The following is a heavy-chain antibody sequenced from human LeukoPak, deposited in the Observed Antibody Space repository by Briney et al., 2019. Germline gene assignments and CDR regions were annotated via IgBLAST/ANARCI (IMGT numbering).Heavy chain of an antibody. J-gene: IGHJ4*02. Sequence: GGSLRLSCAASGFTFSSYAMSWVRQAPGKGLEWVSAICGSGGSTYYADSVKGRFTISRDNSKNTLYLQMNSLRAEDTAVYYCAKDFGGSYGGFDYWGQGTLVTVSS. CDR2: ICGSGGST. CDR1: GFTFSSYA. V-gene: IGHV3-23*01. D-gene: IGHD1-26*01. CDR3: AKDFGGSYGGFDY.